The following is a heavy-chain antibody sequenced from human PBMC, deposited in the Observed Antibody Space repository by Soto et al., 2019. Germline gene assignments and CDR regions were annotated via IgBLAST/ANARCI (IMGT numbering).Heavy chain of an antibody. CDR1: RYTFTSHG. V-gene: IGHV1-18*01. Sequence: QVQLVQSGGDVKTPGDSVKVSCTSSRYTFTSHGIAWVRQAPGQGLEWMGWISTFNGKTDYAQKFQGRVTMTAYTRTSTVPMELRSLRSDDTAVYYCARLLTEGATFREDAFDLWGQGTKVIVS. CDR3: ARLLTEGATFREDAFDL. J-gene: IGHJ3*01. D-gene: IGHD1-26*01. CDR2: ISTFNGKT.